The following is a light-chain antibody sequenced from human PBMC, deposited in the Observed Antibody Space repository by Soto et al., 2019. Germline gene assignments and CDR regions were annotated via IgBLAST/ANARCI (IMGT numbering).Light chain of an antibody. V-gene: IGKV3-15*01. J-gene: IGKJ1*01. Sequence: EIVMTQSPATLSVSPGERATLSCRASQSVGSNLAWYQQKPGQAPRLLMYVASTRATGIPARFSGSGSGAEFTITISRLQFEDFAVYYCQQYNNRPPCTVGQGTKVEIK. CDR3: QQYNNRPPCT. CDR1: QSVGSN. CDR2: VAS.